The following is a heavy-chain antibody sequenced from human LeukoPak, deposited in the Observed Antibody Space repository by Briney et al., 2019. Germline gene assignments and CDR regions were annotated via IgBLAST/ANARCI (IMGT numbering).Heavy chain of an antibody. Sequence: SETLSLTCAVYGGSFSGYYWSWIRQPPGKGLEWIGEINHSGSTNYNPSLKSRVTISVDTSKNQFSLKLSSVTAADTAVYYCARAFGGYSGYGSGVFDYWGQGTLVTVSS. CDR3: ARAFGGYSGYGSGVFDY. D-gene: IGHD5-12*01. CDR1: GGSFSGYY. V-gene: IGHV4-34*01. J-gene: IGHJ4*02. CDR2: INHSGST.